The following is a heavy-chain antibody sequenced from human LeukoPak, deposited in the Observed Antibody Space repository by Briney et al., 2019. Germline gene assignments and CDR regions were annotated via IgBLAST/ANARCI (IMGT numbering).Heavy chain of an antibody. CDR1: GYTFTSYG. Sequence: VASVKVSCKASGYTFTSYGISWVRQAPGQGLEWMGWISTYKGNTNYAQKLQGRVTVTTDASTSTVYMELRSLRSDDTAVYYCGRSMDSSTSRLIEYWGQGTLVTVSS. CDR3: GRSMDSSTSRLIEY. V-gene: IGHV1-18*01. J-gene: IGHJ4*02. CDR2: ISTYKGNT. D-gene: IGHD6-6*01.